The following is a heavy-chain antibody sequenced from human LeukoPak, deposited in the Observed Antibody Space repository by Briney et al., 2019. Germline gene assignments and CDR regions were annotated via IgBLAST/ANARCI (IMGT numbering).Heavy chain of an antibody. CDR2: ISYDGSNS. CDR3: ARDLRYYDSAFDI. CDR1: GFTFSSYT. Sequence: GGSLRLSCAASGFTFSSYTMHWVRQAPGKGLEWVAIISYDGSNSYYADSVKGRFTISRDNSKNTLYLQMNSLRAEDTAVYYCARDLRYYDSAFDIWGQGKMVTVSS. D-gene: IGHD3-22*01. V-gene: IGHV3-30-3*01. J-gene: IGHJ3*02.